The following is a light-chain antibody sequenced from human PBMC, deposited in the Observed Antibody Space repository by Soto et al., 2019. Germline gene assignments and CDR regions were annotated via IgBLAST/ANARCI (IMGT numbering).Light chain of an antibody. V-gene: IGLV2-14*03. J-gene: IGLJ3*02. CDR2: EVS. CDR3: SSARRDNTWV. CDR1: SSDIGASTF. Sequence: QSALTQPASVSESPGQSITISYTGTSSDIGASTFVSWYQQHPGKAPKLLIYEVSNRPSGISNRFSGSKSANTASLTISGLQAEDEADYYCSSARRDNTWVLGGGTKLTVL.